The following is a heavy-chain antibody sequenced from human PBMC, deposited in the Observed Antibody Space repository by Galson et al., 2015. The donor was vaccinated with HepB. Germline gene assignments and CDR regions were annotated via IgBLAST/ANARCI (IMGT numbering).Heavy chain of an antibody. CDR3: ARRWGPEGWGGEYPPLGMDV. J-gene: IGHJ6*02. CDR2: VIPILGIA. D-gene: IGHD3-16*01. CDR1: GGTFSSYA. V-gene: IGHV1-69*04. Sequence: SVKVSCKASGGTFSSYAISWVRQAPGQGLEWMGRVIPILGIANYAQKFQGRVTITADKSTSTAYMELSSLRSEDTAVYYCARRWGPEGWGGEYPPLGMDVWGQGTTVTVSS.